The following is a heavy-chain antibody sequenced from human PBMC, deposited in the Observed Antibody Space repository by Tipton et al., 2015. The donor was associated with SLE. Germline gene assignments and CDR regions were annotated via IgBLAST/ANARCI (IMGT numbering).Heavy chain of an antibody. D-gene: IGHD3-16*02. CDR2: ISHSGST. CDR3: ARTQYTFGGVIAPFDY. Sequence: TLSLTCNVSGYSISSGFYWGWVRQPPGKGLEWIAYISHSGSTNYNPSLKSRVTISVDTSKNQFSLKLSSVTAADTAVYYCARTQYTFGGVIAPFDYWGQGTLVTVSS. CDR1: GYSISSGFY. J-gene: IGHJ4*02. V-gene: IGHV4-38-2*02.